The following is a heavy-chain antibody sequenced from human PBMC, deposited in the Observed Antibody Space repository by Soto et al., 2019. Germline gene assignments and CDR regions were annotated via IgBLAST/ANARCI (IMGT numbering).Heavy chain of an antibody. J-gene: IGHJ6*02. CDR1: GGSISSGDYY. V-gene: IGHV4-30-4*01. CDR3: ARDVVLWFGESYYGMAV. D-gene: IGHD3-10*01. CDR2: IYYSGST. Sequence: QVQLQESGPGLVKPSQTLSLTCTVSGGSISSGDYYWSCIRQPPGKGLEWIGYIYYSGSTYYNPSLKSRVTISVDTSTNQFSLKLSSVTAADTAVYYCARDVVLWFGESYYGMAVWGQGTTVTVS.